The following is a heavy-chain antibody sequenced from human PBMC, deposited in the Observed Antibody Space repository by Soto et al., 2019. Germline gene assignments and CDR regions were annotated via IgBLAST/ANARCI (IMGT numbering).Heavy chain of an antibody. CDR2: INPGNGNT. CDR1: GYTFTSYG. CDR3: ARGGYFDSSNYLAY. J-gene: IGHJ4*02. V-gene: IGHV1-3*01. D-gene: IGHD3-22*01. Sequence: ASVKVSCKASGYTFTSYGINWVRQAPGRGLEWMGWINPGNGNTKYSQQFQGRVIIDRDTSASTAYMELSSLRSEDTAVYCCARGGYFDSSNYLAYWGPGTLVTVSS.